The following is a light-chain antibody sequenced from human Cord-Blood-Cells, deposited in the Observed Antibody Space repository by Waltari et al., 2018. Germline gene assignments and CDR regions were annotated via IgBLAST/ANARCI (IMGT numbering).Light chain of an antibody. V-gene: IGLV1-44*01. Sequence: QSVLTQPPSASGTPGQRVTIPCSGSSSNIGSNTVNWYQQLPGTAPKLMIYDVSKRPSGVPDRFSGSKSGNTASLTISGLQAEDEADYYCCSYAGSYTWVFGGGTKLTVL. CDR1: SSNIGSNT. CDR2: DVS. CDR3: CSYAGSYTWV. J-gene: IGLJ3*02.